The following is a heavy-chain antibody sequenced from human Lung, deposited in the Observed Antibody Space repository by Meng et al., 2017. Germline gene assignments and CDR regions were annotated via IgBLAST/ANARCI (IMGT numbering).Heavy chain of an antibody. J-gene: IGHJ4*02. CDR1: GGSFSGYY. Sequence: SETLSLTCAVYGGSFSGYYWSWIRQPPGKGLEWIGEINHSGSTKYNASLKSRVTISVDTSKNQFSLRLSSVTAADTAVYYCARGGAAMALFGFDYWGQGTLVTVSS. V-gene: IGHV4-34*01. D-gene: IGHD5-18*01. CDR3: ARGGAAMALFGFDY. CDR2: INHSGST.